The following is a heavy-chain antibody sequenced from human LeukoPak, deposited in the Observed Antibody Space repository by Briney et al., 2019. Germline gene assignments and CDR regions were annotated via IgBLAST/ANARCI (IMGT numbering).Heavy chain of an antibody. D-gene: IGHD6-13*01. CDR2: ISYDGSNK. J-gene: IGHJ4*02. CDR1: GFTFSSYA. CDR3: AKSPSSSWPGSDYFDY. Sequence: PGGSLRLSCAASGFTFSSYAMHWVRQAPGKGLEWVAVISYDGSNKYYADSVKGRFTISRDNSKNTLYLQMNSLRAEDTAVYYCAKSPSSSWPGSDYFDYWGQGTLVTVSS. V-gene: IGHV3-30-3*02.